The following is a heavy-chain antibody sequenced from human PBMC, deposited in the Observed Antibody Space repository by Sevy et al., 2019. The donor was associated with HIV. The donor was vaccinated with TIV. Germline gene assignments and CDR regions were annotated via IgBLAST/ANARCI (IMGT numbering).Heavy chain of an antibody. D-gene: IGHD3-10*01. J-gene: IGHJ4*02. V-gene: IGHV4-61*01. CDR1: GGSVSSKTHY. CDR2: VYYSGST. CDR3: ARSGFYYGSGSPGY. Sequence: SETLSLTCTVSGGSVSSKTHYWNWIRQPPGKGLEWIGYVYYSGSTTYNPSLKSRVTISVDTSKNQFSLQLNSVTAADTAVYYCARSGFYYGSGSPGYWDQGTLVTVSS.